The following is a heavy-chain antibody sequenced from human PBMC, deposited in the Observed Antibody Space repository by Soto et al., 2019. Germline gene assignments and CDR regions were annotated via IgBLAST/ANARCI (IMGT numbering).Heavy chain of an antibody. CDR3: ARRPFYGGNSYGMDV. CDR2: IDPSDSYT. D-gene: IGHD4-17*01. CDR1: GYSFTSYW. Sequence: GESLKISCKGSGYSFTSYWIGWVRQMPGKGLEWMGRIDPSDSYTNYSPSFQGHVTISADKSISTAYLQWSSLKASDTAMYYCARRPFYGGNSYGMDVWGQGTTVTVSS. J-gene: IGHJ6*02. V-gene: IGHV5-10-1*01.